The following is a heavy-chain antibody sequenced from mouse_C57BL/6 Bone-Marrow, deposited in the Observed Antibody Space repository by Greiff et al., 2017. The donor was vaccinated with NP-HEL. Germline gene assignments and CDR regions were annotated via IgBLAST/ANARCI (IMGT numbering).Heavy chain of an antibody. CDR2: IDPSDSYT. D-gene: IGHD1-1*01. CDR3: ARGYYGY. Sequence: VQLQQPGAELVKPGASVKLSCKASGYTFTSYWVQWVKQRPGQGLEWIGEIDPSDSYTNYNQKFKGKATLTVDTSSSTAYMQLSSLTSEDSAVYYCARGYYGYWGQGTTLTVSS. CDR1: GYTFTSYW. J-gene: IGHJ2*01. V-gene: IGHV1-50*01.